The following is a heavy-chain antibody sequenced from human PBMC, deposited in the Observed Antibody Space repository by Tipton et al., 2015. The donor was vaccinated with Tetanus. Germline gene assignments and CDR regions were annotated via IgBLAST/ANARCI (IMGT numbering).Heavy chain of an antibody. Sequence: QLVQSGGEVKKPGESLKISCKGSGYIFNNYWIGWVRQKPGKGLEWMGIIYPGDSDTRYSPSLQGQVTISVDKSINTAYLQWGSLKASDTSMFYCARAHCTDGVCNFDFWGQGALVTVAS. CDR1: GYIFNNYW. J-gene: IGHJ4*02. CDR3: ARAHCTDGVCNFDF. V-gene: IGHV5-51*01. CDR2: IYPGDSDT. D-gene: IGHD2-8*01.